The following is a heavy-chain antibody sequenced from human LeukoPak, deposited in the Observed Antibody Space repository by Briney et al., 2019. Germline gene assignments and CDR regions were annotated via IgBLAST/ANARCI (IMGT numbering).Heavy chain of an antibody. J-gene: IGHJ6*03. CDR2: ISGSGGST. D-gene: IGHD5-24*01. CDR3: PQPIRDRGYYYYYYMDV. V-gene: IGHV3-23*01. Sequence: PGGSLRLSCAASGFTFSSYAMSWVRQAPGKGLEWVSAISGSGGSTYYADSVKGRFTISRDNPKNTLYLQMNSLRAEDTAVYYCPQPIRDRGYYYYYYMDVWGKGTTVTVSS. CDR1: GFTFSSYA.